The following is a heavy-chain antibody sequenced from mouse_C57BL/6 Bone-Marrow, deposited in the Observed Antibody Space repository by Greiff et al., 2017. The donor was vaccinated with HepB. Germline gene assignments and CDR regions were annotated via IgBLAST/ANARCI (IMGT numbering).Heavy chain of an antibody. Sequence: QVQLQQSGAELVRPGASVTLSCKASGYTFTDYEMHWVKQTPVHGLEWIGAIDPETGGTAYNQKFKGKAIMTAYKPSSTAYMERRSLTSEDSAVYYWTRGVDYWGQGTSVTVSS. CDR2: IDPETGGT. J-gene: IGHJ4*01. V-gene: IGHV1-15*01. CDR1: GYTFTDYE. CDR3: TRGVDY.